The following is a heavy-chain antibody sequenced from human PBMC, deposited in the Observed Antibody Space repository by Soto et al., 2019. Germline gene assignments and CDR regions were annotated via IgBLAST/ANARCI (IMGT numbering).Heavy chain of an antibody. Sequence: EVQLVESGGGLVQPGGSLRLSCAASGFTLSGRWMHWVRQAPGKGLVWVSGIDNAGTDSTYADSVKGRFTSCRDNAKKMLYLQMNSRRDEGTTVYYCARGWFGPDVWGKGTTVTVSS. J-gene: IGHJ6*04. CDR3: ARGWFGPDV. CDR2: IDNAGTDS. V-gene: IGHV3-74*02. D-gene: IGHD3-10*01. CDR1: GFTLSGRW.